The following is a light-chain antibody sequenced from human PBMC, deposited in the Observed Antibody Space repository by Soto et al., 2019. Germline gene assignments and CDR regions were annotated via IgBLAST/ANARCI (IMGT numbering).Light chain of an antibody. CDR3: QSYDSSLSAVV. Sequence: QSVLTQPPSVSGAPGQRVTISCTGSSPNIGAGYDVHWYQQLPGTAPKLLIYGNSNRPSGVPDRFSGYTSGTSASLAITGLQAEDEADYYCQSYDSSLSAVVFGGGTKLTVL. CDR2: GNS. J-gene: IGLJ2*01. CDR1: SPNIGAGYD. V-gene: IGLV1-40*01.